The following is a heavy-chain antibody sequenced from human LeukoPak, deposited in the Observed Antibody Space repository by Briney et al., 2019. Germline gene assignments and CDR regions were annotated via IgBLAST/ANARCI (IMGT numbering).Heavy chain of an antibody. CDR1: GASITSSY. CDR2: IYSEGT. J-gene: IGHJ5*02. V-gene: IGHV4-59*01. CDR3: ARDGYGSGSYGWFDP. D-gene: IGHD3-10*01. Sequence: PSETLSLTCSVSGASITSSYLSWIRQPPGKGLEWIGNIYSEGTNYNPSFESRVTVSLDTSKNQFSLRLTSVTAADTALYYCARDGYGSGSYGWFDPWGQGTLVTVSS.